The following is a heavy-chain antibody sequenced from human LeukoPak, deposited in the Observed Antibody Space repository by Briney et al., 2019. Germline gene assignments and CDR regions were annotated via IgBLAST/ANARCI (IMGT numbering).Heavy chain of an antibody. V-gene: IGHV1-69*04. CDR1: GGTFSSYA. J-gene: IGHJ4*02. CDR3: ARGYYDSSGLNDY. D-gene: IGHD3-22*01. CDR2: IIPILGIA. Sequence: SVKASCTASGGTFSSYAISWVRQAPGQGLEWRGRIIPILGIANYAQKVQGRVTITTDTSTSTAYMELRSLRSDDTAVYYCARGYYDSSGLNDYWGQGTLVTVSS.